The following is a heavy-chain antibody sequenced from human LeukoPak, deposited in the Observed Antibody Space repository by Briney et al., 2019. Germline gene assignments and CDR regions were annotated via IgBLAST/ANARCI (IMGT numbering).Heavy chain of an antibody. Sequence: KPSETLSLTCTVSGGSISSYYWSWIRQPPGKGLEWIGYIYYSGSTNYNPSLKSRVTISVDTSKNQFSLKLSSVTAADMAVYYCARLDKNYDFWSGPPNYYYMDVWGKGTTVTVSS. V-gene: IGHV4-59*01. CDR3: ARLDKNYDFWSGPPNYYYMDV. CDR2: IYYSGST. CDR1: GGSISSYY. D-gene: IGHD3-3*01. J-gene: IGHJ6*03.